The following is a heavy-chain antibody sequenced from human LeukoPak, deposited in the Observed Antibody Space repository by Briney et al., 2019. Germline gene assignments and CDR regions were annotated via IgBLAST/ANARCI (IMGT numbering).Heavy chain of an antibody. CDR3: ARDPGYGSGSYYRSYYGMDV. CDR2: INPSGGST. V-gene: IGHV1-46*01. J-gene: IGHJ6*04. D-gene: IGHD3-10*01. CDR1: RYTFTSYY. Sequence: ASVKLSCKASRYTFTSYYMHWVRQAPGQGLEWMGIINPSGGSTSYAQKFQGRVTMTRDTSTSTVYMELSSLRSEDTAVYYCARDPGYGSGSYYRSYYGMDVWGKGTTVTVSS.